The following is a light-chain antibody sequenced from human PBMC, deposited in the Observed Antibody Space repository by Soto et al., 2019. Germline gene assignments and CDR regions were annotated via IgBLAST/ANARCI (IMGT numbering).Light chain of an antibody. CDR1: SSNIGSNT. CDR2: SNN. CDR3: AAWDESLNDYVV. J-gene: IGLJ2*01. Sequence: QSVLTQPPSASGTPGQRVTISCSGSSSNIGSNTVNWYQQLPGTAPKLLIYSNNQRPSGVPDRFSGSKSGTSASLAISGLQAEDEADYYCAAWDESLNDYVVFGGGTKLTVL. V-gene: IGLV1-44*01.